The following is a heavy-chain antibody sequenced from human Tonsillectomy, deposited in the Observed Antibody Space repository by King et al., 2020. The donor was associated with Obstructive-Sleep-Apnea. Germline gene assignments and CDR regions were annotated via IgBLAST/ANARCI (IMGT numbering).Heavy chain of an antibody. CDR2: IYPVDSDP. V-gene: IGHV5-51*01. Sequence: VQLVESGAEVKKPGESRKISCKGSGYSFTSYWSVWVRQMSGKGLEWIVIIYPVDSDPRYSPSFQGQVTISADKSISTAYLQWSSLKASDTAMYYCARGLVDTAMVGFDYWGQGTLVTVSS. CDR3: ARGLVDTAMVGFDY. D-gene: IGHD5-18*01. J-gene: IGHJ4*02. CDR1: GYSFTSYW.